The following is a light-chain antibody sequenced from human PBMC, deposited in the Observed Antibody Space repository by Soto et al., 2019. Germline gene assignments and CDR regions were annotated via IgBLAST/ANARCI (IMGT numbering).Light chain of an antibody. V-gene: IGKV1-39*01. J-gene: IGKJ2*01. CDR3: QQSYSTPHT. Sequence: DIQMTQSPSSLSASVGDRVTVTCRASQPISNYLNWYQQKPGKAPKLLIYAASSLQSEVPSRFSGSGSGTDFTLTISSLQPEDFATYYCQQSYSTPHTFGQGTMLDIK. CDR2: AAS. CDR1: QPISNY.